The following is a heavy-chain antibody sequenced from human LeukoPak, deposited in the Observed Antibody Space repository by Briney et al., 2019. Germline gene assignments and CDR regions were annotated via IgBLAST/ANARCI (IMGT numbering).Heavy chain of an antibody. Sequence: PSETLSLTCTVSGGSISSGGYYWSWIRQHPGKGLEWIGYIYYSGSTYYNPSLKSRVTISVDTSKNQFSLKLSSVTAADTAVYYCARDQGYSSGWPLPFDYWGQGTLVTVSS. CDR2: IYYSGST. D-gene: IGHD6-19*01. CDR1: GGSISSGGYY. V-gene: IGHV4-31*03. J-gene: IGHJ4*02. CDR3: ARDQGYSSGWPLPFDY.